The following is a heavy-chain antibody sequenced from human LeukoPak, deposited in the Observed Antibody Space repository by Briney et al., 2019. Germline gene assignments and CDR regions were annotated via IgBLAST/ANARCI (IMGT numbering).Heavy chain of an antibody. CDR2: IYSGGRT. CDR1: GGSITSGYNY. J-gene: IGHJ5*02. Sequence: SQTLSLTCTVSGGSITSGYNYWNWIRQSPGKGLEWIGFIYSGGRTNYNPFLRSRVVISADASKNQISLRVESMTAADTAVYYCVKAPTVAGSYGWFDPWGQGTLVTVSS. CDR3: VKAPTVAGSYGWFDP. D-gene: IGHD5-18*01. V-gene: IGHV4-30-4*01.